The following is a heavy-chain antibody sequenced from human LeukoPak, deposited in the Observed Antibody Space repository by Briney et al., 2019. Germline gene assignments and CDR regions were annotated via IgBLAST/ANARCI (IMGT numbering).Heavy chain of an antibody. Sequence: GGSLRLSCAATGFTFSSYAMSWVRPAPGKGLEWVSAISSSGCSTYYAGSVKGRLTISRDKSKNTLYLQMNSLRAEDTAVYCCAKWNRQYYDSSGPHFDYWGQGPLVSVSS. CDR3: AKWNRQYYDSSGPHFDY. J-gene: IGHJ4*02. CDR2: ISSSGCST. V-gene: IGHV3-23*01. D-gene: IGHD3-22*01. CDR1: GFTFSSYA.